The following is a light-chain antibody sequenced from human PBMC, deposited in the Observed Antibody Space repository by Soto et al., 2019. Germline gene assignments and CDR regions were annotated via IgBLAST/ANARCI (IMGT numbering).Light chain of an antibody. CDR2: ENN. J-gene: IGLJ2*01. Sequence: QSVLTQPPSVSGTPGQRVSISCSGSSSNIGSSDVYWYQQLRGTAPKLFIYENNRRTSGVPDRFSGSKSGTSASLAISGLRSEDEADYYCATWEDSMSGPVFGGGTTLTVL. CDR1: SSNIGSSD. V-gene: IGLV1-47*01. CDR3: ATWEDSMSGPV.